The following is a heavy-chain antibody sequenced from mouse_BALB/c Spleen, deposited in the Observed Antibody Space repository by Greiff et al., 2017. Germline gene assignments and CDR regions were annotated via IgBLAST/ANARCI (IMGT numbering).Heavy chain of an antibody. Sequence: EVKVVESGGGLVKPGGSLKLSCAASGFTFSDYYMYWVRQTPEKRLEWVATISDGGSYTYYPDSVKGRFTISRDNAKNNLYLQMSSLKSEDTAMYYCARDAYYGNYYDAMDYWGQGTSVTVAS. CDR2: ISDGGSYT. CDR1: GFTFSDYY. D-gene: IGHD2-10*01. J-gene: IGHJ4*01. V-gene: IGHV5-4*02. CDR3: ARDAYYGNYYDAMDY.